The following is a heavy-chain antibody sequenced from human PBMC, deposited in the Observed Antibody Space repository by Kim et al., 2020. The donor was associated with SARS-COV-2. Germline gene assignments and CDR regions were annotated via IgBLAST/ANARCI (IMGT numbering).Heavy chain of an antibody. CDR3: ARRGTGDPYYYYMDV. J-gene: IGHJ6*03. D-gene: IGHD7-27*01. V-gene: IGHV4-59*08. Sequence: PSLQSRVTISGDTSKTRFSLKLRSVTAADTAVYYCARRGTGDPYYYYMDVWGKGTTVTVSS.